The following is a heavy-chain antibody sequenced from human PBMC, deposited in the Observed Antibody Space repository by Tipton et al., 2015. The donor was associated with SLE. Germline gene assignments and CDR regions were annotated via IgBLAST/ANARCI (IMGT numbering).Heavy chain of an antibody. J-gene: IGHJ6*03. D-gene: IGHD3-16*01. V-gene: IGHV4-34*01. CDR3: ASWGPIVYYYYCMDV. Sequence: LRLSCAVYGGSFSGYYWSWIRQPPGKGLEWIGEINHSGSTNYNPSLKSRVTISVDTSMNQFSLKLSSVTAADTAVYYCASWGPIVYYYYCMDVWGKGTTVTVSS. CDR2: INHSGST. CDR1: GGSFSGYY.